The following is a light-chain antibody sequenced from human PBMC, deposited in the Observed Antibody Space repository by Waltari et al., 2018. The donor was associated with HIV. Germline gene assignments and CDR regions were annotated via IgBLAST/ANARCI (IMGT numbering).Light chain of an antibody. CDR3: SSYAGSNKLV. CDR1: SSYVGGYTS. J-gene: IGLJ2*01. CDR2: EVS. Sequence: QSALTQPPSASGSPGHSVTLSRTGISSYVGGYTSVSWYQQHPGRAPRGMIYEVSKRPSGVPDRFSGSKSGNTASLTVSGLQAEDEADYYCSSYAGSNKLVFGGGTKLTVL. V-gene: IGLV2-8*01.